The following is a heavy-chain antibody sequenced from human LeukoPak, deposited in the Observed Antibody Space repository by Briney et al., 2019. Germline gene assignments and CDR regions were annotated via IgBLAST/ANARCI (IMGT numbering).Heavy chain of an antibody. CDR3: ARNHLSAARGGSYSMPD. CDR1: GYTFTRYG. J-gene: IGHJ4*02. Sequence: ASVKVSCKASGYTFTRYGLSWVRQAPGQGLEWMGWVSPYNGDTKYVRKFEGRVTMTTDTSMSTAYMELRSLRFDDTAVYFCARNHLSAARGGSYSMPDWGQGTLVTVST. D-gene: IGHD1-26*01. V-gene: IGHV1-18*01. CDR2: VSPYNGDT.